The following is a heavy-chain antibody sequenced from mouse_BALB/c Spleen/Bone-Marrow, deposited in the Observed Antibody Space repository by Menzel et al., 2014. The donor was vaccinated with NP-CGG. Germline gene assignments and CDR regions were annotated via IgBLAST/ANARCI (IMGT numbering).Heavy chain of an antibody. CDR3: ARSGSSSGYFDY. Sequence: EVKLVESGGGLVQPGGSRKLSCAASGFTFSSFAMHWVRQAPEKGLEWVAYISSGSSTIYYADAVMGRFTTSRDNPKNTLFLQMTSLRSEDTAMYYCARSGSSSGYFDYWGQGTTLTVSS. CDR2: ISSGSSTI. CDR1: GFTFSSFA. J-gene: IGHJ2*01. D-gene: IGHD1-1*01. V-gene: IGHV5-17*02.